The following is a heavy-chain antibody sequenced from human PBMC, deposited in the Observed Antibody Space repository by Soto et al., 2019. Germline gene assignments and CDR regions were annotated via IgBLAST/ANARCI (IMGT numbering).Heavy chain of an antibody. CDR1: GFTFSSYS. CDR3: ARDMVRGEKDYYYDAMDV. D-gene: IGHD3-10*01. CDR2: ISSSSSTI. V-gene: IGHV3-48*01. Sequence: GGSLRLSCAASGFTFSSYSMNWVRQAPGKGLEWVSYISSSSSTIYYADSVKGRFTISRDNAKNTLYLQMNSLRAEDTAVYYCARDMVRGEKDYYYDAMDVWGQGTMVTVSS. J-gene: IGHJ6*02.